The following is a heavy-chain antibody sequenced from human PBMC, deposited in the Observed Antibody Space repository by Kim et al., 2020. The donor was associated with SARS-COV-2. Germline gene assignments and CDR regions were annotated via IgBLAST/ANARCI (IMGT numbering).Heavy chain of an antibody. D-gene: IGHD2-15*01. CDR3: ARDYSAPYYYGMDV. J-gene: IGHJ6*02. Sequence: YSQKFPGKAHTTRNTSANTAYMEMRSLKSEDTAVYYCARDYSAPYYYGMDVWGQGTTVTVSS. V-gene: IGHV1-3*01.